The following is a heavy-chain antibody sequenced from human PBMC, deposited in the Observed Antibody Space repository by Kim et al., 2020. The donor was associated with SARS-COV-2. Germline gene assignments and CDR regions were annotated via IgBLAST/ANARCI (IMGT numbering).Heavy chain of an antibody. V-gene: IGHV3-30*04. Sequence: GGSLRLSCTSSGFTFSRYAMHWVRQAPGKGLEWVAIISFGGSDKSYADSVKGRFTISRDNSKNTVFLQMNSLKPEDTGFYYCARGFTTSATFDLWGQGTLAT. D-gene: IGHD2-2*01. CDR3: ARGFTTSATFDL. CDR2: ISFGGSDK. CDR1: GFTFSRYA. J-gene: IGHJ4*02.